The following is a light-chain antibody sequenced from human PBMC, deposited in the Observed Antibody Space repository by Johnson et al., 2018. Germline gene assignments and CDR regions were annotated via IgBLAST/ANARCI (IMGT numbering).Light chain of an antibody. CDR3: GTWDSSLSAGNV. CDR1: SSNIGNNY. V-gene: IGLV1-51*02. CDR2: ENN. Sequence: QSVLTQPSSVSAAPGQKVTISCSGSSSNIGNNYVSWYQQLPGTAPKLLIYENNKRPSGIPDRFSGSKSGTSATLGITGLQNGDEADYYCGTWDSSLSAGNVFGTGTKVTVL. J-gene: IGLJ1*01.